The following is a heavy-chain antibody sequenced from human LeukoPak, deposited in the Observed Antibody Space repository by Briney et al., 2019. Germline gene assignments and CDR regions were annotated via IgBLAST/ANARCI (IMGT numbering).Heavy chain of an antibody. Sequence: PGGSLSLSCAASRLPFSRYAMHGVRQAPGKGVEGVAVISYDGSNKYYADSVKRRFTISRDNSKNTLYLQMGSLRAEDMAVYYCARVRYYDSSGYLDYWGQGTLVTVSS. D-gene: IGHD3-22*01. J-gene: IGHJ4*02. V-gene: IGHV3-30*14. CDR2: ISYDGSNK. CDR3: ARVRYYDSSGYLDY. CDR1: RLPFSRYA.